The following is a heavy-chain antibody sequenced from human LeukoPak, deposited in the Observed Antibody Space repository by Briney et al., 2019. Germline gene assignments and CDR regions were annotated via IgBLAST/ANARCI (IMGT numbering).Heavy chain of an antibody. CDR3: AREGSSYAAFDI. Sequence: ASVKVSCKASGYTFTSYYMHWVRQAPGQGLEWMGIINPSAGSTSYAQKFQGRVTMSRDMSTSTVYMELSSLRSADTAMYYCAREGSSYAAFDIWGQGTMVTVSS. D-gene: IGHD1-26*01. CDR1: GYTFTSYY. V-gene: IGHV1-46*01. CDR2: INPSAGST. J-gene: IGHJ3*02.